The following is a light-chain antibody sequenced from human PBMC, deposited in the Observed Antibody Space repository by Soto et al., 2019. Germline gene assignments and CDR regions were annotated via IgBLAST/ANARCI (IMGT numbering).Light chain of an antibody. Sequence: EIVLTQSPATLSVSPGERATLSCRASQSVSSNLAWYQQKPGQAPSLLIYGASTRATGVPARFSGSGSGTEFTLTISSLMSDDSAVYYCQQYNRWPTFGQGTRVEIK. J-gene: IGKJ1*01. V-gene: IGKV3-15*01. CDR3: QQYNRWPT. CDR2: GAS. CDR1: QSVSSN.